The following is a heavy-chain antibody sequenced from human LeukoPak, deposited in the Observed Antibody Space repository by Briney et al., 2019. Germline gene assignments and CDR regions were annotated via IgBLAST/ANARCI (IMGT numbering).Heavy chain of an antibody. J-gene: IGHJ4*02. V-gene: IGHV3-23*01. D-gene: IGHD3-22*01. CDR2: ISGSGGST. Sequence: GGSLRLSCAASGFTFGTYAISWVRQAPGKGLAWVSDISGSGGSTYYADSVRGRFTISRDNSKNTLYLQMNSLRAEDTSIYYCAKDSRGTIVVVTPYYFDYWGQGTLVTVSS. CDR1: GFTFGTYA. CDR3: AKDSRGTIVVVTPYYFDY.